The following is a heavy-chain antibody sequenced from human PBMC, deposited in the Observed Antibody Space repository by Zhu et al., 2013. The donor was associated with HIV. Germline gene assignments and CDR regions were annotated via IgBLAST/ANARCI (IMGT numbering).Heavy chain of an antibody. D-gene: IGHD6-19*01. J-gene: IGHJ4*02. CDR2: IYHSGST. CDR1: GYSISSGYY. V-gene: IGHV4-38-2*01. Sequence: QVRLQESGPGLVKPSETLSLTCAVSGYSISSGYYWGWIRQPPGKGLEWIGSIYHSGSTYYNPSLKSRVTISVDTSKNQFSLKLSSVTAADTAVYYCARVRSLGQWLQFDYWGQGTLVTVSS. CDR3: ARVRSLGQWLQFDY.